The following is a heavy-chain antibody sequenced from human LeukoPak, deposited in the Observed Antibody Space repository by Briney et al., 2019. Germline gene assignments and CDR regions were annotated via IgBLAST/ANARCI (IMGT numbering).Heavy chain of an antibody. D-gene: IGHD6-19*01. CDR3: TTLPVASNFDY. V-gene: IGHV3-48*03. Sequence: PGGSLRLSCAASGFSFSVYEIHWVRQAPGKGLEWISDISYSGATTYYADSVKGRFTISRDNAKNSLYLQMNSLRAEDTAVYYCTTLPVASNFDYWGQGTLVTVSS. CDR1: GFSFSVYE. J-gene: IGHJ4*02. CDR2: ISYSGATT.